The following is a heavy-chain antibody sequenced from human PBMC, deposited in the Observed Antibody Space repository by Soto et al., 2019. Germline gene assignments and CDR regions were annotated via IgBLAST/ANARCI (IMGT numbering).Heavy chain of an antibody. V-gene: IGHV5-10-1*01. Sequence: GESLKISCKGSVYSFTSYWISWVRQMPGKGLEWMGRIDPSDSYTNYSPSFQGHVTISADKSISTAYLQWSSLKASGTAMYYCATTTIFGPFYYYYGMDVWGQGTTVTVSS. CDR2: IDPSDSYT. CDR1: VYSFTSYW. CDR3: ATTTIFGPFYYYYGMDV. J-gene: IGHJ6*02. D-gene: IGHD3-3*01.